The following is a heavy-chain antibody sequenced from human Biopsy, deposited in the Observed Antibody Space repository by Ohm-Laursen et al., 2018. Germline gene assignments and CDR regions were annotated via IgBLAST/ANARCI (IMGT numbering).Heavy chain of an antibody. CDR1: GNTFAIYH. J-gene: IGHJ6*02. V-gene: IGHV1-46*01. CDR3: ARAGVGSDGTDSYYYGMDV. CDR2: ISPSGATT. D-gene: IGHD5-24*01. Sequence: ASVKVSCNASGNTFAIYHIHWVRQAPGQGLEWMGVISPSGATTSFSQKFQGRITMTRDTSTGTVYMDLNSLGSEDTAVYYCARAGVGSDGTDSYYYGMDVWGPGTTVTVSS.